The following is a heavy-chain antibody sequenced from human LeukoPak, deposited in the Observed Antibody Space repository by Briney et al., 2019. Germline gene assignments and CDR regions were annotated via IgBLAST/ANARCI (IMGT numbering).Heavy chain of an antibody. CDR1: GFTVSSNY. J-gene: IGHJ6*03. Sequence: GGSLRLSCAASGFTVSSNYMSWVRQAPGKGLEWVSVIYSGGSTYYADSVKGRFTISRDNSKNTLYLQMNSLRAEDTAVYYCARVGGYDFWSGYYRDYYYYYYMDVWGKGTTVTVSS. D-gene: IGHD3-3*01. CDR3: ARVGGYDFWSGYYRDYYYYYYMDV. V-gene: IGHV3-66*02. CDR2: IYSGGST.